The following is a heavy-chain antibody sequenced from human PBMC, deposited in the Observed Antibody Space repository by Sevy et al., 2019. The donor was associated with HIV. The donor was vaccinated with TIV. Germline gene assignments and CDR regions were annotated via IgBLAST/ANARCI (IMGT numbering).Heavy chain of an antibody. CDR2: IYHSGST. J-gene: IGHJ4*02. CDR1: GGSISSGGYS. Sequence: SETLSLTCAVSGGSISSGGYSWSWIRQPPGKGLEWIGYIYHSGSTYYNPSLKSRVTISVDRSKNQFSLKLSSATAADTAVYYCAAASISHLFDYWGQGTLVTVSS. D-gene: IGHD2-15*01. V-gene: IGHV4-30-2*01. CDR3: AAASISHLFDY.